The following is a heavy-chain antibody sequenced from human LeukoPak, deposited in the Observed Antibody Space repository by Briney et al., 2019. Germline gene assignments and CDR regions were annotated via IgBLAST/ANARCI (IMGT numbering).Heavy chain of an antibody. CDR2: IYYNGST. CDR1: GGSISSYY. Sequence: SETLSLTCTVSGGSISSYYWSWIRQPPGKGLEWIGYIYYNGSTNYNPSLKSRVTISVDTSKNQFSLKLSSVTAADTAVYYCARVPYRYNLYYFDYWGQGTLVTVSS. D-gene: IGHD1-14*01. CDR3: ARVPYRYNLYYFDY. J-gene: IGHJ4*02. V-gene: IGHV4-59*01.